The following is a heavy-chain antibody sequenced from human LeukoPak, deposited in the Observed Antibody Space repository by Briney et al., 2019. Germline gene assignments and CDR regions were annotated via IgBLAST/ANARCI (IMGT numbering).Heavy chain of an antibody. CDR2: ISSGSTYI. D-gene: IGHD2-2*01. J-gene: IGHJ4*02. CDR1: GFSFSSYS. CDR3: AREISSSTSFDY. Sequence: GGSLRLSCAASGFSFSSYSMNWVRQAPGKGLEWVSSISSGSTYIYFADSVKGRFTISRDNAKNSLYLQVSTLRAEDTAVYYCAREISSSTSFDYWGQGTLVTVSS. V-gene: IGHV3-21*01.